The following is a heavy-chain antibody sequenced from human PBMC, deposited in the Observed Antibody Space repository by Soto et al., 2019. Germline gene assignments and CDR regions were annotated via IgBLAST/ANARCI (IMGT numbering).Heavy chain of an antibody. CDR3: ASPFRSGYDLDY. CDR1: GYTFTSYV. D-gene: IGHD5-12*01. J-gene: IGHJ4*02. V-gene: IGHV1-18*01. Sequence: ASVKVSCKASGYTFTSYVISWVRQAPGQGLEWMGWISAYNGNTNYAQKLQGRVTMTTDTSTSTAYMELRSLRSDDTAVYYCASPFRSGYDLDYWGQGTLVTVSS. CDR2: ISAYNGNT.